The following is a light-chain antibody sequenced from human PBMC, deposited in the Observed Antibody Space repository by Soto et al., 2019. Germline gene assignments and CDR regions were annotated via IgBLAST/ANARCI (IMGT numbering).Light chain of an antibody. V-gene: IGKV1-9*01. J-gene: IGKJ2*01. CDR2: AAS. CDR3: QQLNSYPYT. CDR1: QGISSY. Sequence: DIQLTQSPSFLSASVGDRVTITCRASQGISSYVAWYQQKPGKAPKLLIYAASTLQSGVPSRLSGSGSGTEFTLTISSLQPEDFATYYCQQLNSYPYTFGQGTKLEIK.